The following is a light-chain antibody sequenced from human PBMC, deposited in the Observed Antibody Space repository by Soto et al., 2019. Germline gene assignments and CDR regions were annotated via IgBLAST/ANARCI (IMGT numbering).Light chain of an antibody. CDR1: QSISSW. CDR2: DAS. V-gene: IGKV1-5*01. CDR3: QHYNSHST. J-gene: IGKJ1*01. Sequence: DIHMTQSPSSKSDSVGDRVTITCRASQSISSWLAWYQQKPGNAPKLLIYDASSLESGLPSRFSGSASATDSTLTISSLHPEEFATYYCQHYNSHSTFGQGTKVDIK.